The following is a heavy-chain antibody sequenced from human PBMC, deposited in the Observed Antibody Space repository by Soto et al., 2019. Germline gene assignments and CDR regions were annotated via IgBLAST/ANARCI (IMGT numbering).Heavy chain of an antibody. V-gene: IGHV4-39*01. CDR1: GGSISSSSYY. J-gene: IGHJ4*02. D-gene: IGHD3-10*01. CDR3: ARHEDPYGSGSYSDY. CDR2: IYYSGST. Sequence: QLQLQESGPGLVKPSETLSLTCTVSGGSISSSSYYWGWIRQPPGKGLEWIGSIYYSGSTYYNPSLKSRVTLSVDTSKNLCARKLSSVTAADTAVYYCARHEDPYGSGSYSDYWGQGTLVTVSS.